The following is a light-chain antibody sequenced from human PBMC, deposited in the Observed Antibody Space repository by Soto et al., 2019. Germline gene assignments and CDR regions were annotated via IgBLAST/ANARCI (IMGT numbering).Light chain of an antibody. CDR1: SSDVGGYNY. Sequence: QSALTQPASVSGSPGQSITISCTGTSSDVGGYNYVSWYQQHPGKAPKLMIYEVSNRPSGVSNRFSGSKSGNTASLTISGLQAEDEADYYCSSFTNTNTGVFGGGTKLTFL. V-gene: IGLV2-14*01. CDR2: EVS. J-gene: IGLJ3*02. CDR3: SSFTNTNTGV.